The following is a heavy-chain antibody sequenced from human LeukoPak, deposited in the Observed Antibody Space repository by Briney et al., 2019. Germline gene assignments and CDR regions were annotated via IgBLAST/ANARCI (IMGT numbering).Heavy chain of an antibody. D-gene: IGHD2-2*01. Sequence: GGSLRLSCAASGFTFSSYEMNWVRQAPGKGLEWVSYISSSGSTIYYADSVKGRFTISRDNAKNSLYLQMNSLRAEDTAVYYCARAPLYCSSTSCRPKYHFDYWGQGTLVTVPS. CDR1: GFTFSSYE. CDR3: ARAPLYCSSTSCRPKYHFDY. V-gene: IGHV3-48*03. CDR2: ISSSGSTI. J-gene: IGHJ4*02.